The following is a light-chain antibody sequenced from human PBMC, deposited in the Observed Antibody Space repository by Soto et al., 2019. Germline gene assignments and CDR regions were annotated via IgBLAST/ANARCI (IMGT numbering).Light chain of an antibody. CDR1: QSFSIY. Sequence: IVLTQSPATVSLSPGARATMSXRASQSFSIYFAWHQQHPGXAPRXXXSSXSNMATGSPARLSGSGSGTDFPLTISSLDPEYFAVYYFQQRSNWTWTFGQGTKVDI. CDR2: SXS. CDR3: QQRSNWTWT. J-gene: IGKJ1*01. V-gene: IGKV3-11*01.